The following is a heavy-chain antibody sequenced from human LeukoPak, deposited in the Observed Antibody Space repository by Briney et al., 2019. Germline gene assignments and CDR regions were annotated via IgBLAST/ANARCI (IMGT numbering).Heavy chain of an antibody. CDR1: GFTFSSYE. CDR3: AAVIDY. CDR2: ISNSGSTK. Sequence: TGGSLRLSCAASGFTFSSYEMNWIRQAPGKGLEWISYISNSGSTKYYADSVKGRFTISRDNAKNSVFLQMNSLRAEDTAVYYCAAVIDYWGQGTPVTVSS. V-gene: IGHV3-48*03. J-gene: IGHJ4*02.